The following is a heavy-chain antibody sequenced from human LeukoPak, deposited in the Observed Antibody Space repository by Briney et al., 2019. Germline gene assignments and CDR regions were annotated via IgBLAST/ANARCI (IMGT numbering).Heavy chain of an antibody. CDR2: INPNSGGT. J-gene: IGHJ4*02. D-gene: IGHD6-19*01. V-gene: IGHV1-2*02. CDR3: AKVAVAGGGAFGY. CDR1: GYTFTGYY. Sequence: GASVKVSCKASGYTFTGYYMHWVRQAPGQGLEWMGWINPNSGGTNYAQKFQGRVTMTWDTSISTAYMELSRLRSDDTAVYYCAKVAVAGGGAFGYWGQGTLVTVSS.